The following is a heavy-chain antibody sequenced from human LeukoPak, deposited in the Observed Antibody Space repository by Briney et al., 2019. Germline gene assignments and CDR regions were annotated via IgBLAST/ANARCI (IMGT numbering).Heavy chain of an antibody. CDR2: VNPGSGNT. J-gene: IGHJ4*02. Sequence: ASVKVSCKASGHTFTRYYIHWVRQAPGQGLEWMGVVNPGSGNTNYAQKFQDRVTMTRDTSTGTVYMELSSLRSEDTAVYFCARVTGGANFDHWGQGTLVTVSS. D-gene: IGHD1-14*01. V-gene: IGHV1-46*01. CDR3: ARVTGGANFDH. CDR1: GHTFTRYY.